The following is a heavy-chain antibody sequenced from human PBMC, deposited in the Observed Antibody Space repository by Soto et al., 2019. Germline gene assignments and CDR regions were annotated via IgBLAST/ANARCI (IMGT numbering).Heavy chain of an antibody. CDR3: ARDQYYYDSSGYLGGDY. D-gene: IGHD3-22*01. J-gene: IGHJ4*02. CDR2: INPNSGTT. V-gene: IGHV1-2*02. CDR1: GYTFTVYY. Sequence: ASVKVSCKASGYTFTVYYIHWVRQAPGQGLEWMGRINPNSGTTNYAQKFQGRVTMTRDTSINTAYMELSRLRSDDTAVYYCARDQYYYDSSGYLGGDYWGQGTLVTVSS.